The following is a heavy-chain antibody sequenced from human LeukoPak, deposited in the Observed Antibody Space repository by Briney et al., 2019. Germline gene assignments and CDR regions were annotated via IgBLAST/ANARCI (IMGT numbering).Heavy chain of an antibody. J-gene: IGHJ4*02. CDR2: INPNSGGT. D-gene: IGHD2-2*01. CDR1: GYTFTGYY. Sequence: WASVKVSCKASGYTFTGYYMHWVRQAPGQGLEWMGRINPNSGGTNYAQKFQGRVTMTRDTSIRTAYMELSRLRSDDTAVYYCARATNPIVVVPAAPVDYWGQGTLVTVSS. V-gene: IGHV1-2*06. CDR3: ARATNPIVVVPAAPVDY.